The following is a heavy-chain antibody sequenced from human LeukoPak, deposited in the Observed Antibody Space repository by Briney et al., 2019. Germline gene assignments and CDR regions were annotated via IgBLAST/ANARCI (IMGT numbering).Heavy chain of an antibody. CDR1: GGSFSGYY. Sequence: SETLSLTCAVYGGSFSGYYWRWIRQPPGKGLEWIGEINHSGSTNYNPSLKSRVTISVDTSKNQFSLKLSSVTAADTAVYYCARGEGAYGGNSVTSFDYWGQGTLVTVSS. CDR3: ARGEGAYGGNSVTSFDY. J-gene: IGHJ4*02. D-gene: IGHD4-23*01. CDR2: INHSGST. V-gene: IGHV4-34*01.